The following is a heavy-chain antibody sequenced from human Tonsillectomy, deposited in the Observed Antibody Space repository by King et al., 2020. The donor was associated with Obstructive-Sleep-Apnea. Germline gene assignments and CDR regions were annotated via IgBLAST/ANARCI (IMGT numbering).Heavy chain of an antibody. CDR1: GFTFSSYS. J-gene: IGHJ6*02. CDR3: ARDREWLADYYYYGMDV. D-gene: IGHD6-19*01. V-gene: IGHV3-48*04. Sequence: VQLVESGGGLVQPGGSLRLSCAASGFTFSSYSMNWVRQAPGKGLEWVSYISSSSSTIYYADSVKGRFTISRDNAKNSLYLQMNSLGAEDTAVYYCARDREWLADYYYYGMDVWGQGTTVTVSS. CDR2: ISSSSSTI.